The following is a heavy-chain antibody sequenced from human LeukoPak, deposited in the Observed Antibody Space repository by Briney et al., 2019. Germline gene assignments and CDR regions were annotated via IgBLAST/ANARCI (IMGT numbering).Heavy chain of an antibody. Sequence: SETLSLTCTVSGGSISSYYWSWIRQPPGKGLEWLGEISHSGSTDYNPSLKSRVTMSVDKPKNQFSLKVTFVTVADTAVYYCAREAAAARGRFDYWGQGTLVTVSS. D-gene: IGHD6-13*01. J-gene: IGHJ4*02. V-gene: IGHV4-59*12. CDR1: GGSISSYY. CDR3: AREAAAARGRFDY. CDR2: ISHSGST.